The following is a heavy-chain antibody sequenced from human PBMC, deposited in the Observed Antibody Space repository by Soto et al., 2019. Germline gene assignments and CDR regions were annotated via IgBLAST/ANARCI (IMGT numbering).Heavy chain of an antibody. J-gene: IGHJ4*02. CDR2: ISYDGSNK. D-gene: IGHD5-18*01. V-gene: IGHV3-30-3*01. CDR3: ARDDRDTAMVLARY. Sequence: QVQLVESGGGVVQPGRSLRLSCAASGFTFSSYAMHWVRQAPGKGLEWVAVISYDGSNKYYADSVKGRFTISRDNSKNTLDLQMNSLRAEDTAVYYCARDDRDTAMVLARYWGQGTLVTVSS. CDR1: GFTFSSYA.